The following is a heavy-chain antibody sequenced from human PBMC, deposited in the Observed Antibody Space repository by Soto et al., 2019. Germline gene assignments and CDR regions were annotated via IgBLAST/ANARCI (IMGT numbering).Heavy chain of an antibody. CDR3: ASLSFYYYYGMYV. J-gene: IGHJ6*02. CDR2: IYHSGST. CDR1: GGSISSGGYS. V-gene: IGHV4-30-2*01. Sequence: PSETLSLTCAVSGGSISSGGYSLSWIRQPPGKGLEWIGYIYHSGSTYYNPSLKSRVTISVDRSKNQSSLKLSSVTAADTAVYYCASLSFYYYYGMYVWGQGTTVTVSS.